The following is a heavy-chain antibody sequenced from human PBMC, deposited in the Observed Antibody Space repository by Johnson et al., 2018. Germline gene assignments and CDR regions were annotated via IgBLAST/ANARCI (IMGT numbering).Heavy chain of an antibody. CDR2: ISYDGSNK. V-gene: IGHV3-30*18. Sequence: QVQLVESGGGVVQPGRSLRLSCAASGFTFSSYGMHWVRQAPGKGLEWVAVISYDGSNKYYADSVKGRFTISRDNSKNTLYLQMNSLSAEDTGVYDCAKGLSEYRYGHDAFDIWGQGTMGTVSS. CDR3: AKGLSEYRYGHDAFDI. CDR1: GFTFSSYG. J-gene: IGHJ3*02. D-gene: IGHD5-18*01.